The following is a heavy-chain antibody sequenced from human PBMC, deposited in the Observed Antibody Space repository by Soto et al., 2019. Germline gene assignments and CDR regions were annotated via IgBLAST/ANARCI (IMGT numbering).Heavy chain of an antibody. D-gene: IGHD6-6*01. Sequence: SGPTLVKPTQTLTLTCTFSGFSLSTSGVGVGWIRQPPGKALEWLALIYWNDDKRYSPSLKSRLTITKDTSKNQVVLTMTNMDPVDTATYYCVGAARLYYFDYWGQGTLVTVSS. J-gene: IGHJ4*02. CDR1: GFSLSTSGVG. CDR3: VGAARLYYFDY. CDR2: IYWNDDK. V-gene: IGHV2-5*01.